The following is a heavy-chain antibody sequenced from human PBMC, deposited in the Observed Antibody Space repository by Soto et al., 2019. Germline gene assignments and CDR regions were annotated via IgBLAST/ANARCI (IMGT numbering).Heavy chain of an antibody. CDR2: INTNSGGT. CDR1: GYTFTGYY. CDR3: SSMGGAGALAY. J-gene: IGHJ4*02. V-gene: IGHV1-2*02. Sequence: QVQLVQSGAEVKKPGASVKVSCKASGYTFTGYYMHWVRQAPGQGLEWMGWINTNSGGTNYAQKFQGRVTMTRDTSISTAYMELRRLRSDDTAVYSCSSMGGAGALAYWGQGTLVTVSS. D-gene: IGHD3-16*01.